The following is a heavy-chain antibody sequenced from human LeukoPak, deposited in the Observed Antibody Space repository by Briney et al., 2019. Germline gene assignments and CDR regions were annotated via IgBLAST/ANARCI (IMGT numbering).Heavy chain of an antibody. J-gene: IGHJ3*02. CDR1: GGSISSGGYS. CDR2: IYHGGST. Sequence: SETLSLTCAVSGGSISSGGYSWSWIRQPPGKGLEWIGYIYHGGSTYYNPSLKSRVTISVDRSKNQFSLKLSSVTAADTAVYYCARVPRGIVGATTVAFDIWGQGTMVTVSS. V-gene: IGHV4-30-2*01. D-gene: IGHD1-26*01. CDR3: ARVPRGIVGATTVAFDI.